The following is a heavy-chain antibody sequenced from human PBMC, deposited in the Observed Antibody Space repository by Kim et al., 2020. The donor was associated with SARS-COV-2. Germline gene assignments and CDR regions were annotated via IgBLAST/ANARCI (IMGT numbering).Heavy chain of an antibody. V-gene: IGHV3-74*01. Sequence: SDTVYADSVQGRFTISRDNAKNTLFLSMNSLRAEDTAVYYCARGNMGPDYWGQGTLVTVTS. CDR2: SDT. CDR3: ARGNMGPDY. D-gene: IGHD3-10*01. J-gene: IGHJ4*02.